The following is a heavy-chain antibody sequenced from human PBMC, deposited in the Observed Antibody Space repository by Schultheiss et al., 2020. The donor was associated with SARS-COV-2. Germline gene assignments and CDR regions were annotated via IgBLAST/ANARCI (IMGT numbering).Heavy chain of an antibody. J-gene: IGHJ6*02. CDR1: GGSVSSGSYY. CDR3: ARDTKYRSHGMDV. Sequence: SQTLSLTCSVSGGSVSSGSYYWSWIRQSPGRGLEWIGYIYHSGGTRYHPSLKSRVTISVDTSKNQFSLKLSSVTAADTAVYYCARDTKYRSHGMDVWGQGTTVTVSS. CDR2: IYHSGGT. D-gene: IGHD2-2*01. V-gene: IGHV4-61*01.